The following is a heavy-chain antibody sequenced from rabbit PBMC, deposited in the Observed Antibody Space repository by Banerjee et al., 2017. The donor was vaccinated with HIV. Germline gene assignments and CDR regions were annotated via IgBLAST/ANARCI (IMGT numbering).Heavy chain of an antibody. CDR2: IDPVFGTT. J-gene: IGHJ4*01. Sequence: QEQLVESGGDLVKPEGSLTLSCNASGFDFSVYYMSWVRQAPGKGLEWIGYIDPVFGTTYYASGVNGRFTISSHNAQNTLYLQLNSLTAADTATYFCVRDLAGVIGWNFSLWGPGTLVTVS. CDR1: GFDFSVYY. CDR3: VRDLAGVIGWNFSL. D-gene: IGHD4-1*01. V-gene: IGHV1S47*01.